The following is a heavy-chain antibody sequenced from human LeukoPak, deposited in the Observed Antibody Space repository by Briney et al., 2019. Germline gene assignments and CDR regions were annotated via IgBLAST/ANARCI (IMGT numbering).Heavy chain of an antibody. V-gene: IGHV1-69*13. CDR1: GGTFSSYA. D-gene: IGHD3-9*01. Sequence: RRASVTVSCKASGGTFSSYAISWVRQAPGQGLEWMGGLIPIFGTANYAQKFQGRVTITADESTSTAYMELSSLRSEDTAVYYCAREPSPLRYFDGGMDVWGQGTTVTVSS. CDR2: LIPIFGTA. J-gene: IGHJ6*02. CDR3: AREPSPLRYFDGGMDV.